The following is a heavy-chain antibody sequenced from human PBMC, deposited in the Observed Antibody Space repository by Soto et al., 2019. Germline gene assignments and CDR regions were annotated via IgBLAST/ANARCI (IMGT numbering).Heavy chain of an antibody. CDR1: GFTFGDYY. CDR3: ATGDFWTSYYTGLLDY. J-gene: IGHJ4*02. V-gene: IGHV3-11*06. D-gene: IGHD3-3*01. Sequence: PGGSLRLSCAASGFTFGDYYMSWIRQAPGKGLEWVSYISSSSSYTNYADSVKGRFTISRDNAKNSLYLQMNSLRAEDTAVYYCATGDFWTSYYTGLLDYWGQGTLVTV. CDR2: ISSSSSYT.